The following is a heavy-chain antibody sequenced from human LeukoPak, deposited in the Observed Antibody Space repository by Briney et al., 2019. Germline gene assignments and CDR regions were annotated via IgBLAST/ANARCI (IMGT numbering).Heavy chain of an antibody. D-gene: IGHD2-2*01. CDR1: GFTFRNFA. V-gene: IGHV3-23*01. Sequence: PGGSLRLSCAASGFTFRNFAMSWVRQAPGKGLEWVATVSGGAGSTYYADSVRGRSTISRDNSQNTLSLHMTSLRAEDTAIYYCAKSLTKITPATFDQWGQGTLVTVTS. CDR2: VSGGAGST. J-gene: IGHJ4*02. CDR3: AKSLTKITPATFDQ.